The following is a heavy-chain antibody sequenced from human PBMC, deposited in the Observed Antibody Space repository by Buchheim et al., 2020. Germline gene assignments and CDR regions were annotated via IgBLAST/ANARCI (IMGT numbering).Heavy chain of an antibody. J-gene: IGHJ4*02. Sequence: QVQLQQWGAGLLKPSETLSLTCAVYGGSFSGYYWSWIRQPPGKGLEWIGEINHSGSTNYNPSLKSRVTISVDTSKNQFSLKLSSVTAADTAVYYCARAPRRGYSYGYRSYFDYWGQGTL. CDR1: GGSFSGYY. CDR3: ARAPRRGYSYGYRSYFDY. D-gene: IGHD5-18*01. CDR2: INHSGST. V-gene: IGHV4-34*01.